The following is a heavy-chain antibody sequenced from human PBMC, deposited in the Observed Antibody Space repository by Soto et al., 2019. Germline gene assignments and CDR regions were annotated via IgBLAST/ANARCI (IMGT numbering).Heavy chain of an antibody. D-gene: IGHD6-19*01. Sequence: GGSLRLSCEASGFRFNSYSMNWVRQAPQKGLEWVSLIDARSNYIYYADSVKGRFTISRDNARNSLYLQMDSLRVEDTAVRVHPSHPLKPLSSGLSHPVDI. J-gene: IGHJ3*02. V-gene: IGHV3-21*06. CDR2: IDARSNYI. CDR1: GFRFNSYS. CDR3: PSHPLKPLSSGLSHPVDI.